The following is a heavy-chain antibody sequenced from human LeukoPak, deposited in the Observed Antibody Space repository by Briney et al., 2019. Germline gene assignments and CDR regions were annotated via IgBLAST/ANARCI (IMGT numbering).Heavy chain of an antibody. Sequence: ASVKVSCKASGGTFSSYAISWVRQAPGQGLEWMGIINPSAGNTNYAQNFQGRVTMTIDTSTSTAYMELRSLRSDDTAVYYCARDPRHRLVWSGEETYYYYMDVWGKGTTVTISS. J-gene: IGHJ6*03. CDR3: ARDPRHRLVWSGEETYYYYMDV. CDR2: INPSAGNT. CDR1: GGTFSSYA. V-gene: IGHV1-18*01. D-gene: IGHD3-10*01.